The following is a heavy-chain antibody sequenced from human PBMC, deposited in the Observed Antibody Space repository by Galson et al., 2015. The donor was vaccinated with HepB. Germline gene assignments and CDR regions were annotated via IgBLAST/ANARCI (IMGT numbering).Heavy chain of an antibody. J-gene: IGHJ6*03. CDR1: GFTFSSYW. CDR2: INSDGSST. V-gene: IGHV3-74*01. Sequence: SLRLSCAASGFTFSSYWMHWVRQAPGKGLVWVSRINSDGSSTSYADSVKGRFTISRDNAKNTLYLQMNSLRAEDTAVYYCARVSRSSASWYSYYYYYMDVWGKGTTVTVSS. D-gene: IGHD6-13*01. CDR3: ARVSRSSASWYSYYYYYMDV.